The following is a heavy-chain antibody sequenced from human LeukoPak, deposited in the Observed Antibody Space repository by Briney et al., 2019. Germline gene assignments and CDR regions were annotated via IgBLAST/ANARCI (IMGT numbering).Heavy chain of an antibody. J-gene: IGHJ4*02. CDR2: INSDGSST. D-gene: IGHD3-16*01. Sequence: HPGGSLRLSCAASGFTFSNYWMHWVRQAPGKGLVWVSRINSDGSSTTSADSVKGRFTISRDNAKNSLYLQMNSLRAEDTAVYYCARDDTGSGRMSDYIWGSYGGYFDYWGQGTLVTVSS. CDR1: GFTFSNYW. V-gene: IGHV3-74*01. CDR3: ARDDTGSGRMSDYIWGSYGGYFDY.